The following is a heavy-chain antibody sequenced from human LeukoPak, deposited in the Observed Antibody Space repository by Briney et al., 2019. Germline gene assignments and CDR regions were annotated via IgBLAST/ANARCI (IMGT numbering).Heavy chain of an antibody. V-gene: IGHV3-7*01. CDR1: GFTFSSYW. CDR2: IKQDGSEK. J-gene: IGHJ4*02. CDR3: ARDFRITYYYGSGSYYLDY. D-gene: IGHD3-10*01. Sequence: GGSLGLSCAASGFTFSSYWMSWVRQAPGKGLEWVANIKQDGSEKYYVDSVKGRFAISRDNAKNSLYLQMNSLRAEDTAVYYCARDFRITYYYGSGSYYLDYWGQGTLVTVSS.